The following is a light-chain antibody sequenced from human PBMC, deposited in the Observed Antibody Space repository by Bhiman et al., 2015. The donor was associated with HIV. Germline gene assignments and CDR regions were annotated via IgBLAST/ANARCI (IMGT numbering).Light chain of an antibody. V-gene: IGLV2-14*01. Sequence: QSALTQPASVSGSPGQSITITCTGSSSDVGSFEYVSWYQQHPGKAPKLIIYDVTIRPSGVSDRFSGAKSGATASLTISGLQAEDDADYYCSSYTSSNTYVFASGTKVTVL. CDR2: DVT. J-gene: IGLJ1*01. CDR1: SSDVGSFEY. CDR3: SSYTSSNTYV.